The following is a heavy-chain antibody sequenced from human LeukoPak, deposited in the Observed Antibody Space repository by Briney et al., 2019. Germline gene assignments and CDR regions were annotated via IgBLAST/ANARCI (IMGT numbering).Heavy chain of an antibody. Sequence: DSVSVSCMASGYSFTIMGTTCVSPAPEGRGGWMGWTIAYKGNTDYTQKSQGRVTMNTDTSASTAYMELRSLRSDDTAVYYCARDRGSGSSCYCDYWGEGTLVTAS. CDR2: TIAYKGNT. V-gene: IGHV1-18*01. J-gene: IGHJ4*02. CDR3: ARDRGSGSSCYCDY. CDR1: GYSFTIMG. D-gene: IGHD2-2*01.